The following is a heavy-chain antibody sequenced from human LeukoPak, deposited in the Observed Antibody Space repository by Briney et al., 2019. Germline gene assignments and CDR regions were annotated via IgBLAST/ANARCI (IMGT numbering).Heavy chain of an antibody. J-gene: IGHJ4*02. Sequence: SETLSLTCAVYGGSFSGYYWSWIRQPPGKGLEWIGEINHSGSTNYNPSLKSRVTISVDTSKNQFSLKLSSVTAADTAVYYCARRPIWFGEFYWGQGTLVTVSS. V-gene: IGHV4-34*01. CDR2: INHSGST. CDR1: GGSFSGYY. D-gene: IGHD3-10*01. CDR3: ARRPIWFGEFY.